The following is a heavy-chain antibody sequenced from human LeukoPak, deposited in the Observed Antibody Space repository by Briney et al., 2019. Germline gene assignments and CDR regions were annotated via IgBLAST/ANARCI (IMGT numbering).Heavy chain of an antibody. CDR1: GFTFSSYS. Sequence: GGSLRLSCAASGFTFSSYSMNWVRQAPGKGLEWVANIKKDGIEKYYVDSVKGRFTISRDNAKTSLYLQMNSLRAEDTAVYYCARHLSGVTGYTYGRGIDNWGQGTLVTVSS. J-gene: IGHJ4*02. D-gene: IGHD5-18*01. CDR3: ARHLSGVTGYTYGRGIDN. CDR2: IKKDGIEK. V-gene: IGHV3-7*01.